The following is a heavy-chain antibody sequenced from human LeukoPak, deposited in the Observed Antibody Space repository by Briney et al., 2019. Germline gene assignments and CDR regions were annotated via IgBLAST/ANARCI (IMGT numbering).Heavy chain of an antibody. D-gene: IGHD6-13*01. CDR1: GYSFTSYW. CDR2: IYPGDSDT. V-gene: IGHV5-51*01. J-gene: IGHJ4*02. Sequence: GESLKISCKCSGYSFTSYWIGWVRQIPGKGLEWMGIIYPGDSDTSYSPSFQGQVTISADKSISTAYLQWSSLKASDTAMQYCARHPGMAHIDYWGQGTLVTVSS. CDR3: ARHPGMAHIDY.